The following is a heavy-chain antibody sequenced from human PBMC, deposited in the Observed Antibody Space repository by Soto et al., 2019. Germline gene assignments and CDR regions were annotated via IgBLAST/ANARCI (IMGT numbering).Heavy chain of an antibody. CDR2: ISGSGGST. CDR3: AKDERGSYYAAAFDI. D-gene: IGHD1-26*01. V-gene: IGHV3-23*01. CDR1: GFTFSSYA. J-gene: IGHJ3*02. Sequence: EVQLLESGGGLVQPGGSLRLSCAASGFTFSSYAMSWVRQAPGKGLEWVSAISGSGGSTYYADSVKGRCTISRDNYKNTLYRQMKSLRAEDTAVYYCAKDERGSYYAAAFDICGQGTMVTVSS.